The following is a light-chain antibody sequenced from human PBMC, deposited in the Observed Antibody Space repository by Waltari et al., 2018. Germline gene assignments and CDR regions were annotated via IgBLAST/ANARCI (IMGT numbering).Light chain of an antibody. CDR3: TSYTTTDTLYV. CDR1: SSDIGSFNY. CDR2: DVS. Sequence: QSALTQPASVSGSPGQSITISCTGTSSDIGSFNYVSWYQQYPGKAPKLIILDVSNRPSGISDRFSGSKSGNTASLTISGLQAEDEADYICTSYTTTDTLYVFGTGTQVTVL. J-gene: IGLJ1*01. V-gene: IGLV2-14*03.